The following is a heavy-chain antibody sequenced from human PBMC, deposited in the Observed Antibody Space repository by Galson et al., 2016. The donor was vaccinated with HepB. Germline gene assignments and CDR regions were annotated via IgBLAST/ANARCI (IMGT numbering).Heavy chain of an antibody. D-gene: IGHD3-3*01. CDR2: ISSSSSYV. V-gene: IGHV3-21*01. CDR1: GFIFSSYT. Sequence: SLRLSCAASGFIFSSYTMNWVRQAPGKGLEWVSSISSSSSYVDYADTVKGRFTISRGNAKNSLYLQMNSLRAEDTAVYYCARAKGLLEWLVRYYFDYWGQGTLVTVSS. J-gene: IGHJ4*02. CDR3: ARAKGLLEWLVRYYFDY.